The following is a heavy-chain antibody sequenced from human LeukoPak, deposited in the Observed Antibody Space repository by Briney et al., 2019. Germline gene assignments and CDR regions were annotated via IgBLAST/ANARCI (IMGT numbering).Heavy chain of an antibody. V-gene: IGHV3-20*04. J-gene: IGHJ4*02. CDR2: INWNGGST. CDR3: ARSVAASRYY. CDR1: GFTFDDYG. D-gene: IGHD2-15*01. Sequence: GGSLRLSCAASGFTFDDYGMSWVRQAPGKGLEWVSGINWNGGSTGYADSVKGRFTISRDNANNSLYLQMNSLRAEYTALYYCARSVAASRYYRGQGNLVTVSS.